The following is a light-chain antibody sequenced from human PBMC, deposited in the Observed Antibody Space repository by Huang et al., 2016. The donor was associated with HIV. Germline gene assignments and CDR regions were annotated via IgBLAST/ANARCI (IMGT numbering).Light chain of an antibody. CDR2: WEA. CDR3: QQYYSTPLYT. Sequence: DIVLTQSPDSLAVSLGERATINCKSSQSVLYTSNNKSHLALYQQKPGQPHTLLIYWEATRESGVPDRFSGSGSGTDFTFTIRSLQAEDVAVYYCQQYYSTPLYTFGQGTKLEIK. V-gene: IGKV4-1*01. CDR1: QSVLYTSNNKSH. J-gene: IGKJ2*01.